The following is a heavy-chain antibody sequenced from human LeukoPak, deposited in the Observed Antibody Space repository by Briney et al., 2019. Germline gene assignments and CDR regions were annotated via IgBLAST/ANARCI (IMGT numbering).Heavy chain of an antibody. CDR1: GGSISSYY. J-gene: IGHJ6*03. D-gene: IGHD4-11*01. V-gene: IGHV4-59*01. Sequence: SETLSLTCTVSGGSISSYYWSWIRQPPGKGLEWIGYIYYSGSTNYNPSLKSRVTISVDTSKNQFSLKLNSVTAADTAVYYCARDALPQTTVTNYYYYMDVWGKGTTVTVSS. CDR3: ARDALPQTTVTNYYYYMDV. CDR2: IYYSGST.